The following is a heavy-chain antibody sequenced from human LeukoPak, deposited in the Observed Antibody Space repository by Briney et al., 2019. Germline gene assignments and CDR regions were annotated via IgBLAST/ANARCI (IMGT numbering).Heavy chain of an antibody. CDR2: ISSSSSTI. D-gene: IGHD2-2*01. V-gene: IGHV3-48*02. CDR1: GFTFSSYS. Sequence: GGSLRLSCAASGFTFSSYSMNWVRQAPGKGLEWVSYISSSSSTIYYADSVKGRFTISRDNAKNSLYLQMDSLRDEDTAVYYCAREGDIVVVPAATAAYYYYGMDVWGQGTMVTVSS. CDR3: AREGDIVVVPAATAAYYYYGMDV. J-gene: IGHJ6*02.